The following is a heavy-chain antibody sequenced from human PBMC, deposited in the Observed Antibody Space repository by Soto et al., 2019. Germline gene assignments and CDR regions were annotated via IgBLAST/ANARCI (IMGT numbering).Heavy chain of an antibody. CDR1: GFTFSSYW. J-gene: IGHJ4*02. V-gene: IGHV3-7*01. CDR2: IKQDGSEK. CDR3: ARSPYGGYVFDY. D-gene: IGHD5-12*01. Sequence: GSLRLSCAASGFTFSSYWMTWVRQAPGKGLEWVANIKQDGSEKYYVDSVKGRFTISRDNAKNSLYLQMNSLRDEDTAVYYCARSPYGGYVFDYWGQGTLVTVS.